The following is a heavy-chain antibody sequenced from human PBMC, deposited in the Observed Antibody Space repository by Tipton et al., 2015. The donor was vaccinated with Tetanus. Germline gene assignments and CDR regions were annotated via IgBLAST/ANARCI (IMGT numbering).Heavy chain of an antibody. CDR3: ARDQARGARGWNYFDY. D-gene: IGHD1-26*01. V-gene: IGHV4-31*03. CDR2: IYYSGST. Sequence: TLSLTCTVSGGSISSGGYCWSWIRQHPGKGLEWIGDIYYSGSTYYNPSLKSRVTISVDTSKNQFSLKLNSVPAADTAVYYCARDQARGARGWNYFDYWGQGTLVTVSS. J-gene: IGHJ4*02. CDR1: GGSISSGGYC.